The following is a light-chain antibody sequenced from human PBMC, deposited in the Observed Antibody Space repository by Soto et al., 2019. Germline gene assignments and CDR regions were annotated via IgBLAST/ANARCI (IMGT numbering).Light chain of an antibody. V-gene: IGKV1-5*03. Sequence: DIQMPQSPSTLSASVGDRVTITCRASQSISSWLAWYQQKPGKAPKLLIYKASSLESGVQSRFSGSGSGTEFTLTISSLQPDDFATYYCQQYNSYSQTCRQRTKLEIK. CDR1: QSISSW. J-gene: IGKJ2*01. CDR3: QQYNSYSQT. CDR2: KAS.